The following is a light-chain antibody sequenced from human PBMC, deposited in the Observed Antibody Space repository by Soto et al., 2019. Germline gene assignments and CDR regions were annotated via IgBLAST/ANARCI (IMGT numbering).Light chain of an antibody. Sequence: EIVLTQSPGTLSLSPGERATLSCRASQSVGNNYVAWYQQKPGQARRLLIHDASSRATGIPDRFSGSGSGTDFTVTISRLELEDFAVYFCQQCATSPLTFGQGTRVDIK. V-gene: IGKV3-20*01. CDR2: DAS. CDR3: QQCATSPLT. J-gene: IGKJ1*01. CDR1: QSVGNNY.